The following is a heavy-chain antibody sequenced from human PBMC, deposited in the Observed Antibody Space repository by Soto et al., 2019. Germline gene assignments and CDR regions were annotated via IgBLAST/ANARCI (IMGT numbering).Heavy chain of an antibody. D-gene: IGHD3-10*01. CDR2: IIPIFGTA. CDR3: ARFYGSGRNYYYGMDV. V-gene: IGHV1-69*13. J-gene: IGHJ6*02. Sequence: SVKVSCKASGGTFSSYAISWVRQAPGQGLEWMGGIIPIFGTANYAQKFQGRVTITADESTSTAYMELSSLRSEGTAVYYCARFYGSGRNYYYGMDVWGQGTTVTVSS. CDR1: GGTFSSYA.